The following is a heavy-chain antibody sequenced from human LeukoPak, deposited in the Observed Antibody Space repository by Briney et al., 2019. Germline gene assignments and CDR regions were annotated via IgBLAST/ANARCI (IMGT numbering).Heavy chain of an antibody. D-gene: IGHD6-25*01. Sequence: GGSLRLSCAASGFTFSSYAVHWVRQAPGKGLEWVAVISYDGSNKYYADAVKGRFTISRDNSKNTLYLQMNSLRAEDTAVYYCARDTRFYCFDYWGQGTLVTVSS. CDR2: ISYDGSNK. CDR1: GFTFSSYA. V-gene: IGHV3-30*01. CDR3: ARDTRFYCFDY. J-gene: IGHJ4*02.